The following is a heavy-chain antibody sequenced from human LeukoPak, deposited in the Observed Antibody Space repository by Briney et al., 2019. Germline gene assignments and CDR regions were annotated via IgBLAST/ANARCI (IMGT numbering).Heavy chain of an antibody. J-gene: IGHJ4*02. V-gene: IGHV1-18*01. D-gene: IGHD3-10*01. CDR2: ISAYNGNT. Sequence: ASVKVSCKASGGTFSSYTISWVRQAPGQGLEWMGWISAYNGNTNYAQKLQGRVTMTTDTSTSTAYMELRSLRSDDTAVYYCATGRITMVRGVINGAPDIDYWGQGTLVTVSS. CDR3: ATGRITMVRGVINGAPDIDY. CDR1: GGTFSSYT.